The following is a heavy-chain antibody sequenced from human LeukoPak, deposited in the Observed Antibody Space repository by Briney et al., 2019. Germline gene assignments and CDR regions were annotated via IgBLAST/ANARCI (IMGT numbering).Heavy chain of an antibody. Sequence: PSETLSLTCAVYGGSSSGYYWSWIRQPPGKGLEWIGEINHSGSTNYNPSLKSRVTISVDTSKNQFSLKLSSVTAADTAVYYCARETIAVAGRYYYYYYYMDVWGKGTTVTVSS. D-gene: IGHD6-19*01. J-gene: IGHJ6*03. CDR1: GGSSSGYY. V-gene: IGHV4-34*01. CDR2: INHSGST. CDR3: ARETIAVAGRYYYYYYYMDV.